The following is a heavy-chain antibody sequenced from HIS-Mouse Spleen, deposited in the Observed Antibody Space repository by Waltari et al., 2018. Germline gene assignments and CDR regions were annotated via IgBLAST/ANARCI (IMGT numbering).Heavy chain of an antibody. D-gene: IGHD6-13*01. Sequence: QLQLQESGPGLVKPSETLSLTCTVSGGSISSSSYYWGWIRQPPGKGLEWIGSIYYSGSTYYTPSLNSRVTISVDTSKHQFSLKLSSVTAADTAVYYCAREIPYSSSWYDWYFDLWGRGTLVTVSS. J-gene: IGHJ2*01. V-gene: IGHV4-39*07. CDR3: AREIPYSSSWYDWYFDL. CDR1: GGSISSSSYY. CDR2: IYYSGST.